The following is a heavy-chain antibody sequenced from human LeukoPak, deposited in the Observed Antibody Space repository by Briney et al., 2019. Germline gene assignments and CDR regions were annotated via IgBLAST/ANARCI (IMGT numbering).Heavy chain of an antibody. CDR1: GYTFTGYY. J-gene: IGHJ5*02. CDR2: INPNSGGT. CDR3: ARGRVTIFGVVTLRGEFDP. V-gene: IGHV1-2*02. Sequence: ASVKVSCKASGYTFTGYYMHWVRQAPGQGLEWMGWINPNSGGTNYAQKFQGRVTMTRDTSISTAYMELSRLRSDGTAVYYCARGRVTIFGVVTLRGEFDPWGQGTLVTVSS. D-gene: IGHD3-3*01.